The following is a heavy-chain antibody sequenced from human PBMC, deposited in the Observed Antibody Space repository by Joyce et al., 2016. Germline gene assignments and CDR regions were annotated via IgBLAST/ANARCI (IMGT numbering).Heavy chain of an antibody. V-gene: IGHV3-21*01. CDR3: AREGPRYGLDV. D-gene: IGHD2-15*01. Sequence: EAQLVESGGGLVKPGGSLRLSCAASEFSFSNNKMNWVRPAPGKGLEWVSAISRSGGHTYYVDSVKGRFTISRDNAKNLLYLQMNSLRAEDTAVYYCAREGPRYGLDVWGQGTAVTVSS. CDR1: EFSFSNNK. CDR2: ISRSGGHT. J-gene: IGHJ6*02.